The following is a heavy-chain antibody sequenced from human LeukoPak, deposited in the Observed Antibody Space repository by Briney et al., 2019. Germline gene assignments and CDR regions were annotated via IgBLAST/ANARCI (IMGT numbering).Heavy chain of an antibody. V-gene: IGHV3-48*03. CDR3: ARDRSHRDYFDY. J-gene: IGHJ4*02. CDR2: INDRNTII. Sequence: GGSLRLSRAASGFTLSSYEMNWVRQAPGKGLEWVSYINDRNTIIYYADSVKGRFTISRDNAKNSLYLQMNSLRAEDTAVYYCARDRSHRDYFDYWGQGTLVTVSS. CDR1: GFTLSSYE.